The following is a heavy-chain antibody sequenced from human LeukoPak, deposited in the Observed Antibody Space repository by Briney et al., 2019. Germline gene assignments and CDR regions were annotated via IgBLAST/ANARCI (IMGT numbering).Heavy chain of an antibody. J-gene: IGHJ3*02. Sequence: PSETLSLTCTASGGSINSSSRNSYYWGWIRQPPGKGLEWVGGIYYSGTTYYSPSLKSRVTISVDTSKNQFSLKLSSVTAADTAVYYCAREREMGSREDAFDIWGQGTMVTVSS. CDR3: AREREMGSREDAFDI. CDR2: IYYSGTT. CDR1: GGSINSSSRNSYY. V-gene: IGHV4-39*02. D-gene: IGHD5-24*01.